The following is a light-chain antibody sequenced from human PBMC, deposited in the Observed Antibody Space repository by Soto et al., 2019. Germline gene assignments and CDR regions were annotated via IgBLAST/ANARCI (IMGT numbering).Light chain of an antibody. V-gene: IGLV2-14*01. CDR2: EVS. CDR1: SSDVGGYNY. CDR3: SSYTSSSTVV. Sequence: QSALTQPASVSGSPGQSITISCTGTSSDVGGYNYVSWYQQHPGKAPKLMIYEVSNRPSGVSNRFSGSKSGNTASLTSSGRQAEDEADYDCSSYTSSSTVVFGGGTKLTVL. J-gene: IGLJ2*01.